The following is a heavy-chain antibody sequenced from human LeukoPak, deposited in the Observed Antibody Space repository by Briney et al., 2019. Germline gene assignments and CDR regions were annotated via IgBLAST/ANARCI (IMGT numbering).Heavy chain of an antibody. CDR1: GCTFDGCA. V-gene: IGHV3-43D*03. D-gene: IGHD6-13*01. CDR2: ITWDGGSA. J-gene: IGHJ1*01. Sequence: GGSLRLSCAASGCTFDGCAMHWVRQPPGKGLVWVSLITWDGGSAYYDDSVKGRFTISRDNFKKSLYLQMNSLRAEDTALYYCVKSSRMYSTQEFCQHWGQGTLVSVSS. CDR3: VKSSRMYSTQEFCQH.